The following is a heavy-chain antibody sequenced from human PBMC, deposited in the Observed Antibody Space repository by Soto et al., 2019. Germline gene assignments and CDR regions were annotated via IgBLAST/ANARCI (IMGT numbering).Heavy chain of an antibody. D-gene: IGHD2-21*02. Sequence: PSDTLSLTCAVCRRSISGYYWSWIRKTPGKGLEWIGYMYNTGSTVYNPSFKSRVTISVDTSKNQFSLKLNSVTAADTAVYYCARDLWGYCGTDCYPLDVWGQGTTVT. CDR1: RRSISGYY. J-gene: IGHJ6*02. V-gene: IGHV4-59*01. CDR2: MYNTGST. CDR3: ARDLWGYCGTDCYPLDV.